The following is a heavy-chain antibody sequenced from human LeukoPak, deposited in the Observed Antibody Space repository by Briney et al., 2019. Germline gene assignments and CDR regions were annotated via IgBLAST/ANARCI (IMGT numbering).Heavy chain of an antibody. J-gene: IGHJ4*02. D-gene: IGHD3-16*01. CDR3: ARDLERLIDY. CDR1: GFTFSSYS. Sequence: PGGSLRLSCAASGFTFSSYSMNWVRQAPGKGLEWVSYISSSSSTIYYADSVKGRFTISRDNAKNSLYLQKNSLRAEDTAVYYCARDLERLIDYWGQGTLVTVSS. V-gene: IGHV3-48*01. CDR2: ISSSSSTI.